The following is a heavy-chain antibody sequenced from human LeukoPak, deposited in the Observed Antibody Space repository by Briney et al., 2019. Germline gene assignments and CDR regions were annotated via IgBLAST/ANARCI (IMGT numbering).Heavy chain of an antibody. Sequence: GGSLRLSCAASGFTFSYYTMHWVRQARGKGLEWVAVISYDGSNKYYADSVKGRFTISRDNSKNTLYLQMNSLRAEDTAVYYCARVLNYYDSSGYYFSYWGQGTLVTVSS. D-gene: IGHD3-22*01. CDR3: ARVLNYYDSSGYYFSY. J-gene: IGHJ4*02. V-gene: IGHV3-30-3*01. CDR1: GFTFSYYT. CDR2: ISYDGSNK.